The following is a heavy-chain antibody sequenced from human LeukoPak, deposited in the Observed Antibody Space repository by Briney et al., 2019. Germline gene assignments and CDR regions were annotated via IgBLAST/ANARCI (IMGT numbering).Heavy chain of an antibody. CDR3: AIGGSYGYANGRNSYGMDV. CDR1: GGSICSYY. Sequence: SVTLSLKCTVSGGSICSYYWMWMPPPPGKGLEGIRYIYDSGSTNYNPSLRSRVTISVDTPKHQLPLKLSSVTAADTAVYYCAIGGSYGYANGRNSYGMDVWGQGTTVTVSS. CDR2: IYDSGST. J-gene: IGHJ6*02. D-gene: IGHD5-18*01. V-gene: IGHV4-59*13.